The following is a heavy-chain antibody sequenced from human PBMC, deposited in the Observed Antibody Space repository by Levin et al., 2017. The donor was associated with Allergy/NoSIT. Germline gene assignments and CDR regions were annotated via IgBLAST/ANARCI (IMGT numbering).Heavy chain of an antibody. CDR2: IYTRGST. CDR1: GGSISSGRYY. CDR3: ARADPFRAHKPPYWFDP. V-gene: IGHV4-61*09. Sequence: SETLSLTCTVSGGSISSGRYYWSWIRQPAGKGLEWIGHIYTRGSTNYNPSLKSRVTISVDTSKNQFSLKLNSVTAADTAVYLCARADPFRAHKPPYWFDPWGQGTLVTVSS. J-gene: IGHJ5*02.